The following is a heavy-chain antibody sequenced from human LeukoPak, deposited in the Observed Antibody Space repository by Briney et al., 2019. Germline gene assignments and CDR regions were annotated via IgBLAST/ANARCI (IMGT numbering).Heavy chain of an antibody. CDR3: ARDDPSPGYSSGWPYFDY. V-gene: IGHV3-21*01. D-gene: IGHD6-19*01. CDR1: GFTFSSYS. Sequence: GGSLRLSCAASGFTFSSYSMNWVRQAPGKGLEWVSSISSSSSYIYYADSVKGRFTISRDNAKNSLYLQMNRLRAEDTPVYYCARDDPSPGYSSGWPYFDYWGQGTLVTVSS. CDR2: ISSSSSYI. J-gene: IGHJ4*02.